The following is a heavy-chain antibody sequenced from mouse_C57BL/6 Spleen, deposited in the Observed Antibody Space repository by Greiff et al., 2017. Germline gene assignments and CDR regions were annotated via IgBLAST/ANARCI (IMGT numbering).Heavy chain of an antibody. D-gene: IGHD1-1*01. CDR2: ISDGGSYT. CDR3: ARGGSPTVSYFYY. Sequence: EVMLVESGGGLVKPGGSLKLSCAASGFTFSSYAMSWVRQTPEKRLEWVATISDGGSYTYYPDNVKGRFTISRDNAKNNLYLQMSHLKSEDTAMYYFARGGSPTVSYFYYWGQGTTLTVSS. CDR1: GFTFSSYA. V-gene: IGHV5-4*03. J-gene: IGHJ2*01.